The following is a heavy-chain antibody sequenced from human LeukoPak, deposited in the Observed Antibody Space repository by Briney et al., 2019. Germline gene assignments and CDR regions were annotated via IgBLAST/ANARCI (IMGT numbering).Heavy chain of an antibody. D-gene: IGHD6-13*01. Sequence: GASVKVSCKASGYTFASYDINWVRQATGQGLEWMGWMNPNSGNTGYAQKFQGRVTITRNTSISTAYMELSSLRSEDTAVYYCARGGGQQLADAFDIWGQGTMVTVSS. J-gene: IGHJ3*02. CDR2: MNPNSGNT. CDR3: ARGGGQQLADAFDI. CDR1: GYTFASYD. V-gene: IGHV1-8*01.